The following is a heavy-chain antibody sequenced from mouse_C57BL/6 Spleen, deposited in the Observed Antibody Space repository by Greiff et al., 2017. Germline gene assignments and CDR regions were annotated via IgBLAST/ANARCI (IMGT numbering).Heavy chain of an antibody. J-gene: IGHJ3*01. V-gene: IGHV1-9*01. D-gene: IGHD4-1*01. CDR3: ARGANWDEGWFAY. Sequence: LMKPGASVKLSCKATGYTFTGYWIELVKQWPGHGLEWIGEIVPGSGSTKYNEKFKVKATLTADKSSSTAYMQLNSLTSEDSAVYFCARGANWDEGWFAYWGQGTLVTVSA. CDR1: GYTFTGYW. CDR2: IVPGSGST.